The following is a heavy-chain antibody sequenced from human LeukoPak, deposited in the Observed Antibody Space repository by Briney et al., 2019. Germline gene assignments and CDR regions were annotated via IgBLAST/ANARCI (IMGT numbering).Heavy chain of an antibody. CDR2: VYYSGTT. CDR3: ARHGGSLGYFDY. J-gene: IGHJ4*02. CDR1: GGSISTYY. D-gene: IGHD1-26*01. V-gene: IGHV4-59*08. Sequence: SETLSLTCSVSGGSISTYYWSWIRQTPGKGLEWIGYVYYSGTTNYNPSLKGRVIISSDTSKNQFSLNLRSVNVADTAIYYCARHGGSLGYFDYWGQGTLVTVSS.